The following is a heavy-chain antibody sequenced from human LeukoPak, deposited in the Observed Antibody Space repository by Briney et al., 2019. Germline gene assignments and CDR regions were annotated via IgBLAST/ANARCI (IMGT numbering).Heavy chain of an antibody. CDR3: AKRGVVIRVILVGFHKEAYYFDS. CDR1: GITLSNYG. V-gene: IGHV3-23*01. J-gene: IGHJ4*02. CDR2: ISDSGGST. D-gene: IGHD3-22*01. Sequence: SGGSLRLSCAVSGITLSNYGMSWVRQAPGNGLEWVAGISDSGGSTNYADSVKGRFTISGDNPKNTLYLQMNSLRAEDTAVYFCAKRGVVIRVILVGFHKEAYYFDSWGQGALVTVSS.